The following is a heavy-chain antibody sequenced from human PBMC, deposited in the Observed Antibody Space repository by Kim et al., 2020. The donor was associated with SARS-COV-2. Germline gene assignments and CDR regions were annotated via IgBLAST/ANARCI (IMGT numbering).Heavy chain of an antibody. Sequence: SESLSLTCTVSGGSISSSSFYWGWIRQPPGKGLEWIGSIYYSGSTYYNSSLKRRVTITVDTSKNQFFLKLSPVTAADTAVYYCARWRSGELLSQWGRYFDYWGQGTLVTVSS. J-gene: IGHJ4*02. CDR1: GGSISSSSFY. V-gene: IGHV4-39*01. D-gene: IGHD3-10*01. CDR3: ARWRSGELLSQWGRYFDY. CDR2: IYYSGST.